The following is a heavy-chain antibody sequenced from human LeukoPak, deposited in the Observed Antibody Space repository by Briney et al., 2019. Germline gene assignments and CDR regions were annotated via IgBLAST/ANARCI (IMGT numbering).Heavy chain of an antibody. V-gene: IGHV4-34*01. CDR1: GEPFSGFY. J-gene: IGHJ4*02. CDR3: ARGDYGGTTSEFDY. D-gene: IGHD4-23*01. Sequence: SETLSLTCAAFGEPFSGFYWSWIRQPPGEGLEWIGEINHSGRTNYNPSLKSRVTISVDPTKNQLSLKLNSVIAADTAVYYCARGDYGGTTSEFDYWGQGTLVTVSS. CDR2: INHSGRT.